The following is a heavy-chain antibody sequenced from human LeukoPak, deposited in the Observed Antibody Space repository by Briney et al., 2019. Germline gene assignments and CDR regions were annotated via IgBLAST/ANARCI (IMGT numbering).Heavy chain of an antibody. CDR2: INPNSGGT. D-gene: IGHD3-3*01. Sequence: ASVKVSCKASGYTFTSYGLSWVRQAPGQGLEWMGWINPNSGGTNYAQKFQGRVTMTRDTSISTAYMELSRLRSDDTAVYYCARGRITIFLFDPWGQGTLVTVSS. J-gene: IGHJ5*02. CDR1: GYTFTSYG. V-gene: IGHV1-2*02. CDR3: ARGRITIFLFDP.